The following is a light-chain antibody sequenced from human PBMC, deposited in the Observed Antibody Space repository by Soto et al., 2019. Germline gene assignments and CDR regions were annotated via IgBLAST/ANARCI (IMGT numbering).Light chain of an antibody. J-gene: IGKJ2*01. CDR1: QSVSSY. CDR2: DAS. V-gene: IGKV3-11*01. CDR3: QQRSDWPMYT. Sequence: EVVLTQSPATLSLSPGERATLSCRASQSVSSYFAWYRHKPGQAPRLLIYDASNRATGIPARFSGGGSGTDFTLTISSLEPEDFAVYYCQQRSDWPMYTFGQGTKLEFK.